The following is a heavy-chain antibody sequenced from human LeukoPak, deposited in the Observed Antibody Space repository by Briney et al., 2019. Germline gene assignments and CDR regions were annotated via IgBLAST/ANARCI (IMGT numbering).Heavy chain of an antibody. Sequence: GGSLRLSCAASGFTFSSYWMSWVRQAPGKGLEWVANIKQDGSEKYYVDSVKGRFTISRDNAKNSLYLQMNSLRAEDTAVYYCATNSDPQWLVRRGLFDYWGQGTLVTVSS. CDR3: ATNSDPQWLVRRGLFDY. J-gene: IGHJ4*02. CDR1: GFTFSSYW. CDR2: IKQDGSEK. V-gene: IGHV3-7*01. D-gene: IGHD6-19*01.